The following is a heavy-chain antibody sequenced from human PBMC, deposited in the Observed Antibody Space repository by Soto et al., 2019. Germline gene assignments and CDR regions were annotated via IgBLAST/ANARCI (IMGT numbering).Heavy chain of an antibody. V-gene: IGHV4-34*01. J-gene: IGHJ4*02. CDR1: GRSFIGYY. Sequence: SETLSLTCAVYGRSFIGYYWSWIRQPPGKGLEWIGEINHSGSTNYNPSLKSRVTISVDTSKNQFSLKLSSVTAADTAVYYCARGGGYDPLLYFDYWGQGTLVTVSS. D-gene: IGHD5-12*01. CDR3: ARGGGYDPLLYFDY. CDR2: INHSGST.